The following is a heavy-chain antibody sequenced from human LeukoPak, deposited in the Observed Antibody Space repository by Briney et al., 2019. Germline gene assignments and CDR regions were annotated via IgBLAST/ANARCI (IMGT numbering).Heavy chain of an antibody. CDR1: GYSINAYW. V-gene: IGHV5-51*01. CDR2: IYPGDSDT. D-gene: IGHD3-22*01. Sequence: GESLKISCKGSGYSINAYWIALVRQIPGKVLEWMGIIYPGDSDTRYSPSFQGQVTISADKSVRTAYLQWSSLKASDTAMYYCARPNITSYYDSRGYDAFDVWGQGTMVTVSS. J-gene: IGHJ3*01. CDR3: ARPNITSYYDSRGYDAFDV.